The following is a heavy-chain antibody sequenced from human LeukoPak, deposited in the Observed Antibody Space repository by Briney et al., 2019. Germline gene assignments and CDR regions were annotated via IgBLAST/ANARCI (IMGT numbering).Heavy chain of an antibody. D-gene: IGHD2-21*02. J-gene: IGHJ5*02. CDR1: GFTFSSYW. V-gene: IGHV3-23*01. CDR3: AKVRGVVTAIRGWFDP. CDR2: ISGSGGST. Sequence: QPGGSLRLSCAASGFTFSSYWMHWVRQAPGKGLEWVSAISGSGGSTYYADSVKGRFTISRDNSKNTLYLQMNSLRAEDTAVYYCAKVRGVVTAIRGWFDPWGQGTLVTVSS.